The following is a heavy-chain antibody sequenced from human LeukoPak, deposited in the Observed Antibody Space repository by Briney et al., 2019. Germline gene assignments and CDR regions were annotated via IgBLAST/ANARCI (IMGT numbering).Heavy chain of an antibody. V-gene: IGHV4-39*07. CDR3: ATVVAETYNWFDP. Sequence: SETLSLTCTVSGGSISSSSYYWGWIRQPPGEGLEWIGSIYYSGGTYYNPSLKSRVTISVDTSKNQFSLKLSSVTAADTAVYYCATVVAETYNWFDPWGQGTLVTVSS. CDR2: IYYSGGT. J-gene: IGHJ5*02. CDR1: GGSISSSSYY. D-gene: IGHD5-12*01.